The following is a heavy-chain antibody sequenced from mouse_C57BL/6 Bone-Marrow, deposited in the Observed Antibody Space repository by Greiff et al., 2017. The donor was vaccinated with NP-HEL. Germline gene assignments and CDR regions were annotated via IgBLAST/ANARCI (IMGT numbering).Heavy chain of an antibody. CDR3: ARGEPFDY. J-gene: IGHJ2*01. V-gene: IGHV1-64*01. Sequence: QVQLQQPGAELVKPGASVKLSCKASGYTFTSYWMHWVKQSPGQGLEWIGMIHPNSGSTNYNEKFKSMATLTVDKSSSTAYMQLSSLTSEDSAVYCCARGEPFDYWGQGTTLTVSS. CDR2: IHPNSGST. CDR1: GYTFTSYW.